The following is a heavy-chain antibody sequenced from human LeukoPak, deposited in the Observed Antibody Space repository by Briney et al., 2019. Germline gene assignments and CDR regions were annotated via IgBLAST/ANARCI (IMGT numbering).Heavy chain of an antibody. CDR1: GFTFTSSA. CDR3: ARGEPKLSFDY. V-gene: IGHV1-3*01. Sequence: GTSVKVSCKASGFTFTSSAMHWVRQAPGQRLEWMGWINAGNGNTKYSQKFQGRVTITRDTSASTAYMELSSLRSEDTAVYYCARGEPKLSFDYWGQGTLVTVSS. J-gene: IGHJ4*02. CDR2: INAGNGNT. D-gene: IGHD1-26*01.